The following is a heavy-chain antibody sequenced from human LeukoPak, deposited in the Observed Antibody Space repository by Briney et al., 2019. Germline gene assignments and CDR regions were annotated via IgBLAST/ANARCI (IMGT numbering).Heavy chain of an antibody. V-gene: IGHV3-30*02. D-gene: IGHD3-16*02. CDR2: IRYDGSNK. Sequence: GGSLRLSCAASGFTFSSYGMHWVRQAPGKGLEWVAFIRYDGSNKYYADSVKGRFTISRDNSKNTLYLQMNSLRAEDTAVYYCAKDDYVWGSYRSGSFDYWGQGTLVTVSS. J-gene: IGHJ4*02. CDR3: AKDDYVWGSYRSGSFDY. CDR1: GFTFSSYG.